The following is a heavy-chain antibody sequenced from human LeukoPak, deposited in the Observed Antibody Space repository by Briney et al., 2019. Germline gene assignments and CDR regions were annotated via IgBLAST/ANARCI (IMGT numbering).Heavy chain of an antibody. J-gene: IGHJ4*02. CDR2: ISSSGSTM. Sequence: GGSLRLSCAASGFTLSDYYMSWIRQAPGKGLEWVSYISSSGSTMYYADSVKGRFTISRDNAKNSLYLQMNSLRAEDTAVYYCARDHGGYSSTSFDYWGQGTLVTVSS. CDR1: GFTLSDYY. CDR3: ARDHGGYSSTSFDY. V-gene: IGHV3-11*04. D-gene: IGHD6-13*01.